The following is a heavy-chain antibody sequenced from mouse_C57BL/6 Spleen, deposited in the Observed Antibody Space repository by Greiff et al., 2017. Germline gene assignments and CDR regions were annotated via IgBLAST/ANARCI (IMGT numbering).Heavy chain of an antibody. V-gene: IGHV1-42*01. CDR2: INPSTGGT. CDR3: APHYYGSSYAFAY. CDR1: GYSFTGYY. Sequence: EVQLQQSGPELVKPGASVKISCKASGYSFTGYYMNWVKQSPEKSLEWIGEINPSTGGTTYNQKFKAKATLTVDKSSSTAYMQLKSLTSEDSAVYYCAPHYYGSSYAFAYWGQGTLVTVSA. D-gene: IGHD1-1*01. J-gene: IGHJ3*01.